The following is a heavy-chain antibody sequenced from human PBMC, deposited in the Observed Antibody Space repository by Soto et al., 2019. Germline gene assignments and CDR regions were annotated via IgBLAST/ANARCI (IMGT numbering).Heavy chain of an antibody. Sequence: QVQLVESGGGVVQPGRSLRLSCAASGFTFSSYAMHWVRQAPGKGLEWVAVISYDGSNKYYADSVKGRFTISRDNSKNTLYLQMNSLRAEDTAVYYCARARGRGPSPYSSREPLGYWGQGTLVTVSS. CDR2: ISYDGSNK. CDR3: ARARGRGPSPYSSREPLGY. CDR1: GFTFSSYA. D-gene: IGHD6-13*01. J-gene: IGHJ4*02. V-gene: IGHV3-30-3*01.